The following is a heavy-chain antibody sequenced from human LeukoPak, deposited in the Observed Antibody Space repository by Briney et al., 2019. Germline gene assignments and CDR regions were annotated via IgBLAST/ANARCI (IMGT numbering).Heavy chain of an antibody. CDR2: INQDGSEK. D-gene: IGHD1-1*01. V-gene: IGHV3-7*01. CDR1: GFTFSSYW. J-gene: IGHJ4*02. CDR3: ARGTTDLDY. Sequence: GGSLRLSCAASGFTFSSYWMSWVCQAPGKGLERVANINQDGSEKYYVDSVKGRFTISRDSAKNSLYLQMNSLRAEDTAVYFCARGTTDLDYWGQGTLVTVSS.